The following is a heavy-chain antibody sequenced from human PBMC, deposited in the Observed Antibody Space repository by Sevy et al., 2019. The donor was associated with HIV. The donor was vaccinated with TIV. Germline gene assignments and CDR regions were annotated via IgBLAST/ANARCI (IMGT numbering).Heavy chain of an antibody. CDR1: GFTFTRYW. CDR3: ARDVAAGDF. D-gene: IGHD2-21*01. V-gene: IGHV3-7*01. CDR2: INEDGSEK. J-gene: IGHJ4*02. Sequence: GGYLRLSCAASGFTFTRYWMSWVRQAPGKGLEWVANINEDGSEKYYVDSVKVRFTISRDNARKSLHLQMNSLRAEDTAIYYCARDVAAGDFWGQGTLVTVSS.